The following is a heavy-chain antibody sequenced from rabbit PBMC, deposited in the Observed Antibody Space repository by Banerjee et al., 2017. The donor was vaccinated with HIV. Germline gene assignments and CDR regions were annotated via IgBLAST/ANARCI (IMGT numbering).Heavy chain of an antibody. CDR3: ARGGYYSGYGYGTMGAFDP. Sequence: QSLEESGGDLVKPGASLTLTCTASGFDLSSYYYMCWVRQAPGKGLEWIACIYGGSSGSTYYASWAKGRFTISKTSSTTVTLQMTSLTAADTATYFCARGGYYSGYGYGTMGAFDPWGPGTPSPS. D-gene: IGHD7-1*01. CDR2: IYGGSSGST. J-gene: IGHJ2*01. CDR1: GFDLSSYYY. V-gene: IGHV1S40*01.